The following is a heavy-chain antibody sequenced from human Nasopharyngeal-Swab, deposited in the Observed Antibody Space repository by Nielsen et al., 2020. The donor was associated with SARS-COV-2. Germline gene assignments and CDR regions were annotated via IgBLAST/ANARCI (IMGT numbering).Heavy chain of an antibody. J-gene: IGHJ4*02. D-gene: IGHD1-1*01. CDR3: ARGTSTSPGIDY. Sequence: GESLKISCAASGFTFSNYDMNWVRQATGKGLEWLSGINPAGVTYSPDSVKGRFTISRENAKNSLYLQMNSLIAEDTAVYFCARGTSTSPGIDYWGQGILVTVSS. CDR2: INPAGVT. V-gene: IGHV3-13*01. CDR1: GFTFSNYD.